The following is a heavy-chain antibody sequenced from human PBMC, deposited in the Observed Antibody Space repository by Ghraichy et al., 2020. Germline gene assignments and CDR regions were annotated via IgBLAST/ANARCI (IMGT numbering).Heavy chain of an antibody. CDR2: ISSSSIYI. CDR3: ARDVVATIWGDAFDI. V-gene: IGHV3-21*01. J-gene: IGHJ3*02. Sequence: GSLRLSCAASGFTFSSYSMNWVRQAPGKGLEWVASISSSSIYIYNADSVKGRFTISRDNAKNSLYLQMNSLRAEDTAVYYCARDVVATIWGDAFDIWGHGTMVTVSS. CDR1: GFTFSSYS. D-gene: IGHD5-12*01.